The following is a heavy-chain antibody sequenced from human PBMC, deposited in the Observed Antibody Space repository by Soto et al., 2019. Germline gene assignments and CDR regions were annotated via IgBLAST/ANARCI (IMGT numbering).Heavy chain of an antibody. J-gene: IGHJ4*02. Sequence: PGGSLRLSCAASGFTFSDFWMSWVRQAPGKGLEWVASMNQDGSEKRYVDSVKGRFTIFRDNAKNSLYLEMNSLRAEDTAVYYCARDPGIAAAGTAGYFDYWGQGTLVTVSS. D-gene: IGHD6-13*01. CDR3: ARDPGIAAAGTAGYFDY. CDR1: GFTFSDFW. CDR2: MNQDGSEK. V-gene: IGHV3-7*01.